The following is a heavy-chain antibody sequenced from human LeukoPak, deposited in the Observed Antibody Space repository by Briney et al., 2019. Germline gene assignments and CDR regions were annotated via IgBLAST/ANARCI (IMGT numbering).Heavy chain of an antibody. Sequence: PSETLSLTCTVSGNSTSSDDNYWSCIRQPAGKGLEWTGRIYTSGSTNYNPTLKSRVTISGDTSKNQFSLRLSSVTAADTAVYYCARASYSYDINGWVPFDYWGQGTLVTVSS. CDR2: IYTSGST. V-gene: IGHV4-61*02. CDR3: ARASYSYDINGWVPFDY. J-gene: IGHJ4*02. D-gene: IGHD3-22*01. CDR1: GNSTSSDDNY.